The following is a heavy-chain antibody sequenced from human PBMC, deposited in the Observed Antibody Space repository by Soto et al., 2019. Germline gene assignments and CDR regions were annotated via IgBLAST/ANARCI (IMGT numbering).Heavy chain of an antibody. Sequence: SETLSLTCTVSGGSIISGGYYWILIRQHPGKGLEWIGYIYYSGSTYYNPSLKSRVTISVDTSKNQFSLKLSSVTAADTAVYDGARGFTVNTYHDDWGQGTLVTVSS. CDR3: ARGFTVNTYHDD. V-gene: IGHV4-31*03. D-gene: IGHD4-17*01. CDR1: GGSIISGGYY. J-gene: IGHJ4*02. CDR2: IYYSGST.